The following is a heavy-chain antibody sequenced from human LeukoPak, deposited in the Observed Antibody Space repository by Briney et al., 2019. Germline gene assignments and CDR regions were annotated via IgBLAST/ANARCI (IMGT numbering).Heavy chain of an antibody. CDR1: GGSISSGDYY. J-gene: IGHJ6*02. CDR3: ARVRDYGDYGSYGMDV. D-gene: IGHD4-17*01. CDR2: IYYSGST. Sequence: PSETLSLTCTVSGGSISSGDYYWSWIRQHPGKGLEWIGYIYYSGSTYYNPSLKSRVTISVDTSKNQFSLKLSSVTAADTAVYYCARVRDYGDYGSYGMDVWGQGTTVTVSS. V-gene: IGHV4-31*03.